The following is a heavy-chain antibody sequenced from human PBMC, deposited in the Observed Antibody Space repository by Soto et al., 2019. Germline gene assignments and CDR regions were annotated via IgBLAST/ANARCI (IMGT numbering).Heavy chain of an antibody. Sequence: PGESLKISCNGSGYSFTSYWIGWVRQMPGKGLEWMGIIYPGDSDTRYSPSFQGQVTISADKSISTAYLQWSSLKASDTAMYYCASARPEMATIPYYWGQGTLVTVSS. CDR2: IYPGDSDT. J-gene: IGHJ4*02. D-gene: IGHD5-12*01. CDR3: ASARPEMATIPYY. CDR1: GYSFTSYW. V-gene: IGHV5-51*01.